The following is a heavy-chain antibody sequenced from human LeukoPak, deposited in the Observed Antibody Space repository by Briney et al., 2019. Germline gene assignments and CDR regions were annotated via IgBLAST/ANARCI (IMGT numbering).Heavy chain of an antibody. V-gene: IGHV4-31*03. CDR2: IYYSGST. Sequence: SSQTLSLTCTVSGGSISSGGYYWSWIRQHPGKGLEWIGYIYYSGSTYYNPSLKSRVTISVDTSKNQFSLKLSSVTAADTAVYYCARVGYGDYRIDYWGQGTLVTVSS. J-gene: IGHJ4*02. CDR1: GGSISSGGYY. CDR3: ARVGYGDYRIDY. D-gene: IGHD4-17*01.